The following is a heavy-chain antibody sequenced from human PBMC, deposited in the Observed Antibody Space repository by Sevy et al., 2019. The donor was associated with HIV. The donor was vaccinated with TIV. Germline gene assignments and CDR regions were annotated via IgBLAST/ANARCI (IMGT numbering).Heavy chain of an antibody. V-gene: IGHV3-30*04. Sequence: GGSLRLSCAASAFTFTTYVMHWVRQAPGKGLEWVAVISCDGSNEYYSNSVKGRFTISRDNSMNTLYLEMNSLRAEDTAVYFCGRDPGYFDSSGFYGYIDLWGQGPLVTVSS. D-gene: IGHD3-22*01. CDR3: GRDPGYFDSSGFYGYIDL. CDR2: ISCDGSNE. CDR1: AFTFTTYV. J-gene: IGHJ5*02.